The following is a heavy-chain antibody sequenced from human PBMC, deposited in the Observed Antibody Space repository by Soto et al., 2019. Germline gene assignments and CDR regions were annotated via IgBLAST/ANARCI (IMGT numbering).Heavy chain of an antibody. CDR1: GASITTGGYY. CDR3: ARVSGLVNYYFDY. D-gene: IGHD3-9*01. CDR2: SYYSGTT. Sequence: QVQLQESGPGLVKPSQTLSLTCTVSGASITTGGYYWSWIRQHPGKGLEWIGHSYYSGTTYYNPSLKSRVTISVDTSKNQFSLKLRAVTAADTAVYYCARVSGLVNYYFDYWGQGTLVTVSS. J-gene: IGHJ4*02. V-gene: IGHV4-31*03.